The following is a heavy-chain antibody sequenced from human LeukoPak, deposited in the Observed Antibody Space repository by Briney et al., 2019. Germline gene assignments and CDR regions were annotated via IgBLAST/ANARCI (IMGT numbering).Heavy chain of an antibody. D-gene: IGHD6-13*01. J-gene: IGHJ4*02. Sequence: PGGSLRLSCAASGFTVSSNYMSWVCQAPGKGLEWVSVIYSGGSTYYADSVKGRFTISRDNAKNSLYLQMNSLRAEDTAVYYCASHSSSWYWGQGTLVTVSS. CDR3: ASHSSSWY. CDR1: GFTVSSNY. V-gene: IGHV3-53*01. CDR2: IYSGGST.